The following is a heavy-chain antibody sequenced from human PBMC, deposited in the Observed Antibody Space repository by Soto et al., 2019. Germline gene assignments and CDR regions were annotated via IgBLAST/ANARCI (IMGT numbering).Heavy chain of an antibody. CDR1: GFTFSSYS. D-gene: IGHD3-22*01. CDR2: ISSSSSTI. J-gene: IGHJ4*02. V-gene: IGHV3-48*02. CDR3: ARFTYYDSSGYYDY. Sequence: EVQLVESGGGLVQPGGSLRLSCAASGFTFSSYSMNWVRQAPGKGLEWVSYISSSSSTIYYADSVKGRFTISRDNAKNSLYLQMNSLRDEDTAVYYCARFTYYDSSGYYDYWGQGTLVTVSS.